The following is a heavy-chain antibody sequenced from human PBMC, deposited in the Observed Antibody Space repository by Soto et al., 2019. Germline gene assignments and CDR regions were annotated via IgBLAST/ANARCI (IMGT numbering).Heavy chain of an antibody. CDR3: ARHERKGYYGSGSYAYFDY. J-gene: IGHJ4*02. CDR1: GGSISSSSYY. CDR2: IYYSGST. D-gene: IGHD3-10*01. Sequence: SETLSLTCTVSGGSISSSSYYWGWIRQPPGKGLEWIGSIYYSGSTYYNPSLKSRVTISVDTSKNQFSLKLSSVTAADTAVYYCARHERKGYYGSGSYAYFDYWGQGTLVTVSS. V-gene: IGHV4-39*01.